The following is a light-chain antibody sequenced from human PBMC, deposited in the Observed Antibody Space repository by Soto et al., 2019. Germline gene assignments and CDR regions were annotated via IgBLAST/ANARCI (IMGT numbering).Light chain of an antibody. CDR1: RDISNS. Sequence: DIPMTQAPSSVSASFGDRLTITCRASRDISNSLAWYQQTPGKAPKLLLRGASSLHRGVPSRFSGGGAGTEFTLTISSLQPEDFATYYCQQTSALPRTFGQGTKVDIK. J-gene: IGKJ1*01. V-gene: IGKV1-12*01. CDR2: GAS. CDR3: QQTSALPRT.